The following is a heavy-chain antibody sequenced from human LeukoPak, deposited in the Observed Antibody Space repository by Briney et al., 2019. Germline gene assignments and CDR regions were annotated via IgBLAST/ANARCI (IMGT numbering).Heavy chain of an antibody. CDR3: ASRIGRYLYYFGMDV. CDR2: INENGNT. V-gene: IGHV4-34*01. CDR1: GGPFSHYY. J-gene: IGHJ6*02. D-gene: IGHD1-26*01. Sequence: SETLSLTCAVSGGPFSHYYWTWIRQPPGKGLEWIGEINENGNTNYDPSLKRRVTISVDTPTNHFSLNLTSVTAADTAVYYCASRIGRYLYYFGMDVWGQGTTVTVSS.